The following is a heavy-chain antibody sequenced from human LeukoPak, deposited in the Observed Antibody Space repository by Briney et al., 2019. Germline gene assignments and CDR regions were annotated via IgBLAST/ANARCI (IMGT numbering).Heavy chain of an antibody. J-gene: IGHJ4*02. Sequence: SQTLSLTCAISGDSVSSDRAAWNWIRQSTSRGLEWLGRTYYRSKWYNDYAASVKSRITINADTSKNQFSLQLSSVTPEDTAVYYCARDWYGDHFDYWGQGSLVTVSS. CDR3: ARDWYGDHFDY. D-gene: IGHD6-13*01. V-gene: IGHV6-1*01. CDR1: GDSVSSDRAA. CDR2: TYYRSKWYN.